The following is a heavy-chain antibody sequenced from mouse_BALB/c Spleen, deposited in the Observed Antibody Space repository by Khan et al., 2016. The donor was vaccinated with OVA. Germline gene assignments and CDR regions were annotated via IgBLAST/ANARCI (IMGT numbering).Heavy chain of an antibody. V-gene: IGHV3-2*02. J-gene: IGHJ4*01. CDR3: ASELGRYDAMDY. Sequence: EVQLQESGPGLVKPSQSLSLTCTVTGYSITRDYAWNWIRQFPGNELEWMGYISYSGSASYNPSLKSRISITRDKSKNQFFLQLDSVTPEEPATYYCASELGRYDAMDYWGQGTPVTVSA. CDR2: ISYSGSA. CDR1: GYSITRDYA. D-gene: IGHD4-1*01.